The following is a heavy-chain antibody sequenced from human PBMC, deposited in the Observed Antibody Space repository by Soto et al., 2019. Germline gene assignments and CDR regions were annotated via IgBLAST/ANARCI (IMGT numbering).Heavy chain of an antibody. CDR2: IYHSGSA. CDR1: CDSISSGGYS. Sequence: SETLSLTCAVSCDSISSGGYSWSLIRQPPGKGLEWIGFIYHSGSAYYNPSLKSRVTISVDRSKNQFSLKLSSVTAADTAIYYCARGDTVITPFDYWGQGTLVTAPQ. CDR3: ARGDTVITPFDY. D-gene: IGHD5-18*01. J-gene: IGHJ4*02. V-gene: IGHV4-30-2*01.